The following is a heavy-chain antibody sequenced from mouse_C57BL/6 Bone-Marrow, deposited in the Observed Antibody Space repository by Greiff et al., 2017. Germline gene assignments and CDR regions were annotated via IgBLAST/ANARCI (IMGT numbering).Heavy chain of an antibody. CDR1: GFNIKDDY. D-gene: IGHD2-3*01. Sequence: VQLQQSGAELVRPGDSVKLSCTASGFNIKDDYIHWVKQRPEQGLEWIGWIDPEIGDTEYASQFQGKATITSDTSSNTAYLQISSLTSEDTAVYYCSSFDGNYFDFWGQGTPLTVAS. V-gene: IGHV14-4*01. CDR3: SSFDGNYFDF. CDR2: IDPEIGDT. J-gene: IGHJ2*01.